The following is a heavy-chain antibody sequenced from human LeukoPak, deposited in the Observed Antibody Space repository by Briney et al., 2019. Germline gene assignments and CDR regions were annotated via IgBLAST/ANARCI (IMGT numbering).Heavy chain of an antibody. V-gene: IGHV1-2*02. D-gene: IGHD3-22*01. CDR2: INPNSGGT. CDR1: GYTFTGYY. J-gene: IGHJ4*02. CDR3: ARGPVSSGYYYGY. Sequence: ASVKVSCKASGYTFTGYYMHWVRQAPGQGLEWVGWINPNSGGTNYAQKFQGRATMTRDTSISTAYMELSRLRSDDTAVYYCARGPVSSGYYYGYWGQGTLVTVSS.